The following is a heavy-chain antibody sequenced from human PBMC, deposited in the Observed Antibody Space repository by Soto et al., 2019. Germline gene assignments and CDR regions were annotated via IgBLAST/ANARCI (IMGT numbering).Heavy chain of an antibody. Sequence: EVQLLESGGGLVQPGGSLRLSCAASGFTFSSYAMSWVRQAPGKGLEWVSAISGSGGSTYYADSVKGRFTISRDNSKNTLYLQMNSLRAEDTAVYYCASRGGPITMVRGFPPVSWYFDLWGRGTLVTVSS. CDR1: GFTFSSYA. CDR2: ISGSGGST. D-gene: IGHD3-10*01. V-gene: IGHV3-23*01. CDR3: ASRGGPITMVRGFPPVSWYFDL. J-gene: IGHJ2*01.